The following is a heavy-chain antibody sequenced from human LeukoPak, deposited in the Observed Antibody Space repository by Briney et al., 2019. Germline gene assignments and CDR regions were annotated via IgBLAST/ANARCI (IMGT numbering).Heavy chain of an antibody. CDR2: ISYDGSDK. D-gene: IGHD3-10*01. J-gene: IGHJ4*02. V-gene: IGHV3-30*04. Sequence: GGSLRLSCAASGFTFSIYAMHWVRQAPGKGLEWVAVISYDGSDKYYADSVKGRFTISRDNAKNSLYLQMNSLRAEYTAIYYCARGERMVRGVLFDYWGQGTLVTVSS. CDR3: ARGERMVRGVLFDY. CDR1: GFTFSIYA.